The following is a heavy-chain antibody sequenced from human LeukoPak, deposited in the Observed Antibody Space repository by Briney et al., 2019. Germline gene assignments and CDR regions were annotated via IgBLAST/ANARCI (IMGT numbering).Heavy chain of an antibody. V-gene: IGHV4-59*05. Sequence: SETLSLTCAVSGGSVSGYYWSWIRQPPGKGLEWIGSIYYSGSTYYDPSLKSRATISVDTSKNQFSLKLSSVTAADTAVYYCARHEYSGYEYGAFDIWGQGTMVTVSS. J-gene: IGHJ3*02. CDR2: IYYSGST. CDR3: ARHEYSGYEYGAFDI. D-gene: IGHD5-12*01. CDR1: GGSVSGYY.